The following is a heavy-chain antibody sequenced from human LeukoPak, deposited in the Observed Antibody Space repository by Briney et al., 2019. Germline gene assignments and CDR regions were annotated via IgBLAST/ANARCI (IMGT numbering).Heavy chain of an antibody. CDR3: ARAHSGYCSSTSCYSNWFDP. Sequence: GGSLRLSCAASGFTFSSYSMNWVRQAPGKGLEWVSSINCRGSYIFYPDSVKGRFTISRDNAKNSLYLQMNSLRAEDTAVYYCARAHSGYCSSTSCYSNWFDPWGQGTLVTVSS. CDR2: INCRGSYI. D-gene: IGHD2-2*03. V-gene: IGHV3-21*01. CDR1: GFTFSSYS. J-gene: IGHJ5*02.